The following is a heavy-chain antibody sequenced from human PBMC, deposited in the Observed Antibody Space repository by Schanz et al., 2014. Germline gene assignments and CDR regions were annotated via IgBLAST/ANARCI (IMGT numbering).Heavy chain of an antibody. CDR1: GGSISSHF. J-gene: IGHJ4*02. CDR2: MYHSGSS. CDR3: ARVGGGILTSWYSLDS. V-gene: IGHV4-59*11. D-gene: IGHD2-8*02. Sequence: QVQLQESGPGLVKPSETLSLTCTVSGGSISSHFWSWIRQPPGKGLEWIGYMYHSGSSNYNPSLKSRVTISVDTSKNQFSLKMTSLTAEDTAVYFCARVGGGILTSWYSLDSWGQGTLVTVSS.